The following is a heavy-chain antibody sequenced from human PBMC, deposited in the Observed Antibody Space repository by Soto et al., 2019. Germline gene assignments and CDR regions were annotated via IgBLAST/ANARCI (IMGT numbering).Heavy chain of an antibody. CDR1: GFTFSSYA. Sequence: GGSLRLSCAASGFTFSSYAMHWVRQAPGKGLEWVAVISYDGSNKYYADSVKGRFTISRDNSKNTLYLQMNSLRAEDTAVYYCARASIAAAGTFRYYYGMDVWGQGTTVTVSS. V-gene: IGHV3-30-3*01. D-gene: IGHD6-13*01. J-gene: IGHJ6*02. CDR3: ARASIAAAGTFRYYYGMDV. CDR2: ISYDGSNK.